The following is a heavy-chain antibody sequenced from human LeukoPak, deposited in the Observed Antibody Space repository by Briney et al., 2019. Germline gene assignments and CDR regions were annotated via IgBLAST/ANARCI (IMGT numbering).Heavy chain of an antibody. J-gene: IGHJ5*02. D-gene: IGHD3-10*01. Sequence: GASVKVSCKASGYTFTGYYMHWVRQAPGQGLEWMGWINPNSGGTNYAQKFQGWVTMTRDTSISTAYMELSRLRSDDTAVYYCARDWGYYYGSGSRYNWFDPWGQGTLVTVSS. CDR2: INPNSGGT. CDR3: ARDWGYYYGSGSRYNWFDP. CDR1: GYTFTGYY. V-gene: IGHV1-2*04.